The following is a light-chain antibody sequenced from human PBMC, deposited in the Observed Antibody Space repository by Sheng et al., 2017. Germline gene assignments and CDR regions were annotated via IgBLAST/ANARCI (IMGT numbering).Light chain of an antibody. V-gene: IGKV1-5*03. CDR3: QQFYSSVLT. CDR1: QTISNS. J-gene: IGKJ4*01. CDR2: KTS. Sequence: DIQMTQSPSTLSASVGDRVTITCRASQTISNSLAWYQQKPGKAPNLLIYKTSTLEIGVPSRFRGSGFGTEFTLTITNLQPEDFATYYCQQFYSSVLTFGGGTKVEI.